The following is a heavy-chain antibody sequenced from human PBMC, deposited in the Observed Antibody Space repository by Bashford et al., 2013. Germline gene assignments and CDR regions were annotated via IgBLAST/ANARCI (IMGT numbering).Heavy chain of an antibody. V-gene: IGHV5-51*01. D-gene: IGHD6-6*01. Sequence: GESLKISCKGSGYSFTSFWIGWVRQMPGKGLEWMGIIYPGDYDTRYSPSFQDQVTISADKSISTAYLQWRSLKASDTAMYYCARQPVASRGQYAFDIWGQGTMVTVSS. J-gene: IGHJ3*02. CDR3: ARQPVASRGQYAFDI. CDR2: IYPGDYDT. CDR1: GYSFTSFW.